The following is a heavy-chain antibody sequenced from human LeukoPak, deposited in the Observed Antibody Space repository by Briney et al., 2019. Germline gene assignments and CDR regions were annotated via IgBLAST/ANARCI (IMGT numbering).Heavy chain of an antibody. J-gene: IGHJ4*02. CDR2: IYSGGST. V-gene: IGHV3-66*02. CDR3: ARKTSSFSPLDY. CDR1: GFTVSNNY. Sequence: GGSLRLSCAASGFTVSNNYMSWVRQAPGKGLEWVSVIYSGGSTYYADSVKGRFTISRDNSRNTLYLQMNSLRAEDAAVYYCARKTSSFSPLDYWGQGTLVTVSS. D-gene: IGHD3-3*02.